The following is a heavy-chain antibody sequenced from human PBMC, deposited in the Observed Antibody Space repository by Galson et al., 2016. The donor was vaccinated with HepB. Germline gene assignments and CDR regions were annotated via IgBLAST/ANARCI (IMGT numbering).Heavy chain of an antibody. CDR2: IIPIFGPL. D-gene: IGHD2-8*01. J-gene: IGHJ4*02. CDR3: AKRYKDNDRPGMH. Sequence: SVKVSCKASGGSFDTYVISWVRQAPGQGLEWMGGIIPIFGPLKYSHKFQGRLTITADTATTTAYMKMSGLRAGDTAKYFCAKRYKDNDRPGMHWGLGTLVTVSS. V-gene: IGHV1-69*06. CDR1: GGSFDTYV.